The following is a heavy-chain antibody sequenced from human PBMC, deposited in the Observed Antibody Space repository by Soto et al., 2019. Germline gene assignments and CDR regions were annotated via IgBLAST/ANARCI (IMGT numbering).Heavy chain of an antibody. J-gene: IGHJ6*03. CDR3: ARALSMAQYYYYMDV. Sequence: QVQLVQSGPEVKKPGASVKVSCKASGYTFTTYGISWVRQAPGQGLEWMGWISPYNGDTHYAERFQGRLTMTTDTSATSAYMELRTLSSDDRAVYFCARALSMAQYYYYMDVWVKGTTFTVSS. CDR1: GYTFTTYG. V-gene: IGHV1-18*01. CDR2: ISPYNGDT.